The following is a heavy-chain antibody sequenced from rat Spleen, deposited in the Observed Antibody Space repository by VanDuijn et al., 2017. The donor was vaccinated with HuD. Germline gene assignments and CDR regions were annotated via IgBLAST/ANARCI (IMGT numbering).Heavy chain of an antibody. CDR3: ARHWGY. Sequence: EVQLVESGGGLVQPGRSLKLSCAASGFTFNNYGMAWVRQAPTKGLEWVATISYDGITTYYRGSVRGRFTISGDDAKTTLYLQMDSLRPEDTATYYCARHWGYWGQGVMVTVSS. CDR1: GFTFNNYG. V-gene: IGHV5-29*01. J-gene: IGHJ2*01. D-gene: IGHD4-6*01. CDR2: ISYDGITT.